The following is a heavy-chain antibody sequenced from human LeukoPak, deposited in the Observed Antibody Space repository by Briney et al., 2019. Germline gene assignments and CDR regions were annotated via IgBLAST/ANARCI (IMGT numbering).Heavy chain of an antibody. CDR3: ARGLSSSWYGRSRYFDY. D-gene: IGHD6-13*01. J-gene: IGHJ4*02. V-gene: IGHV4-34*01. CDR1: GGSFSGYS. Sequence: PSETLSLTCAFYGGSFSGYSLTWIRQPPGKGLEWIGEINHSGINHFNPSLKSRVTISADTSKKQVFLNLSAVTAADTAVYYCARGLSSSWYGRSRYFDYWGQGTLVTVSS. CDR2: INHSGIN.